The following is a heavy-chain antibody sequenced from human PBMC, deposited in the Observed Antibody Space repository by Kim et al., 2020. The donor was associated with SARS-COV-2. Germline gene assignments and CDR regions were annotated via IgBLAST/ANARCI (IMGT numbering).Heavy chain of an antibody. D-gene: IGHD6-13*01. J-gene: IGHJ4*02. CDR3: ARVGSSSWYFDY. V-gene: IGHV3-7*04. Sequence: KYYVDAVTGRFTSSRDNAKSSLYLQMNSRRAEDTAVYYCARVGSSSWYFDYWGQGTLVTVSS. CDR2: K.